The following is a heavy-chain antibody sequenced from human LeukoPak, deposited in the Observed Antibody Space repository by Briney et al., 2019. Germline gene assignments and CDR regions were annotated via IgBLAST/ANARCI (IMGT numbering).Heavy chain of an antibody. J-gene: IGHJ4*02. CDR1: GFTFSSYG. V-gene: IGHV3-30*02. CDR2: IRYDGSKN. Sequence: PGESLRLSCAASGFTFSSYGMHWVRQAPGKGLEWVAFIRYDGSKNYYADSVKGRFTISRDNSKNTLYLQMNSLRAEDTAVYYCAKDRSAAAGTAAGTGGLGYWGQGTLVTVSS. CDR3: AKDRSAAAGTAAGTGGLGY. D-gene: IGHD6-13*01.